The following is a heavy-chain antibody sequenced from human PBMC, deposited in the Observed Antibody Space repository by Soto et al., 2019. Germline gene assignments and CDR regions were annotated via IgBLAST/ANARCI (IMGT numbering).Heavy chain of an antibody. CDR3: AVGIAVARGYFDL. J-gene: IGHJ2*01. D-gene: IGHD6-19*01. CDR2: IDHSSSSV. Sequence: EVQLVESGGGLVQPGGSLRLSCAASGFRFSSYSMNWVRQAPGKGPEWVSYIDHSSSSVRYVDSVEGRFTISRDNAKDSLSLQMNSPRVEDTAMYYCAVGIAVARGYFDLWGRGTLVTVSS. CDR1: GFRFSSYS. V-gene: IGHV3-48*04.